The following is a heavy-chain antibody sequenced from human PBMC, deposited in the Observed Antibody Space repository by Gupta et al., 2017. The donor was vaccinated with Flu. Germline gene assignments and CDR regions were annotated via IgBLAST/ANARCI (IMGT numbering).Heavy chain of an antibody. CDR3: AKDYYDSSGHYRNWFDP. CDR2: IIPLFGTA. V-gene: IGHV1-69*01. D-gene: IGHD3-22*01. J-gene: IGHJ5*02. CDR1: GGTFSKYA. Sequence: QVQLVQSGAEVKKPGSSVTVSCKASGGTFSKYAITWVRQAPGQGLEWVGGIIPLFGTATYAQKFQGRVTITADESTSTAYMELGSLRSEDTAVYYCAKDYYDSSGHYRNWFDPWGQGTLVTFSA.